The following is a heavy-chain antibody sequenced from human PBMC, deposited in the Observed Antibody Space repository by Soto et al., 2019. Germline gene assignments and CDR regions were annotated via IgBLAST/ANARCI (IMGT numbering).Heavy chain of an antibody. V-gene: IGHV4-59*12. D-gene: IGHD6-6*01. J-gene: IGHJ4*02. Sequence: PWETLSLTCTVSGGSISSYYWSWIRQPPGKGLEWIGYIYYSGSTNYNPSLKSRVTISVDTSKNQFSLKLSSVTAADTAVYYCARDFIAASQGYFDYWGQGTLVTVSS. CDR1: GGSISSYY. CDR2: IYYSGST. CDR3: ARDFIAASQGYFDY.